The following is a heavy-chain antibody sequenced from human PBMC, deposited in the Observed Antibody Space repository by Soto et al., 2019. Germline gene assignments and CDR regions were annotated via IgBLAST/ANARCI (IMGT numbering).Heavy chain of an antibody. CDR1: GFTFSSYA. V-gene: IGHV3-23*01. CDR2: ISGSGGST. J-gene: IGHJ6*03. CDR3: AKVEANHYYYYMDV. Sequence: GGSLRLSCAASGFTFSSYAMSWVRQAPGKGLEWVSAISGSGGSTYYADSVKGRFTISRDNSKNTLYLQMNSLRAEDTAVYYCAKVEANHYYYYMDVWGKGTTVTVSS. D-gene: IGHD3-3*01.